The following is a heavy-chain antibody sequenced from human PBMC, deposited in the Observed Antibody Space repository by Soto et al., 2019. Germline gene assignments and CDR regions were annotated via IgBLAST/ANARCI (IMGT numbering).Heavy chain of an antibody. V-gene: IGHV1-18*01. CDR2: ISAHNGNT. CDR1: GYAFTTYG. CDR3: ARGRYGDY. D-gene: IGHD1-1*01. J-gene: IGHJ4*02. Sequence: QVNLVQSGAEVKKPGASVKVSCKGSGYAFTTYGITWVRQAPGQGLEGMGWISAHNGNTNYAQKLQGRVTVTRDTSTSTAYMELRSLRSDDTAVYYCARGRYGDYWGQGALVTVSS.